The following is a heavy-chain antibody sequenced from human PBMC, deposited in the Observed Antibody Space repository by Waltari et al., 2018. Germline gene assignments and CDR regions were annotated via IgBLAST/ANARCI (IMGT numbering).Heavy chain of an antibody. Sequence: EVQLVESGGGLVQPGGSLRLSCAASGFTFSSYEMNWVRQAPGKGLEWVSYISSSGSTIYYADSVKGRFTISRDNAKNSLYLQMNSLRAEDTAVYYCARAEYSSSTAFDYWGQGTLVTVSS. D-gene: IGHD6-6*01. CDR3: ARAEYSSSTAFDY. V-gene: IGHV3-48*03. CDR1: GFTFSSYE. J-gene: IGHJ4*02. CDR2: ISSSGSTI.